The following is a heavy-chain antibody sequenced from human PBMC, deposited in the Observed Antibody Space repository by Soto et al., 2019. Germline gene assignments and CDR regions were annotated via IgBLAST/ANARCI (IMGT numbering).Heavy chain of an antibody. Sequence: GASVKVSCKASGYTFTSDCLHWVRPAPGQGLELMGWISGYNGNTHYAQKFQGRVTMTTDTSTTTAYIDLGNLRSDDTAVYDCGTERDGSSWCSAEYLQHW. CDR2: ISGYNGNT. D-gene: IGHD6-13*01. CDR1: GYTFTSDC. CDR3: GTERDGSSWCSAEYLQH. V-gene: IGHV1-18*01. J-gene: IGHJ1*01.